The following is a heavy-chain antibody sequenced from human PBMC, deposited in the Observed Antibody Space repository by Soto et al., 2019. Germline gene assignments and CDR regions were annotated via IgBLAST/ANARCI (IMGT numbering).Heavy chain of an antibody. D-gene: IGHD6-13*01. J-gene: IGHJ5*02. CDR3: ARDLGYSSSWVRRDWFDP. V-gene: IGHV4-39*07. CDR1: NGSVSSPLSY. Sequence: PSETLSLTCSVSNGSVSSPLSYWGWIRQPPGKRPQWIGVIYFSGSTYYNPSLKSRVTISVDRSKNQFSLKLSSVTAADTAVYYCARDLGYSSSWVRRDWFDPWGQGTLVTSPQ. CDR2: IYFSGST.